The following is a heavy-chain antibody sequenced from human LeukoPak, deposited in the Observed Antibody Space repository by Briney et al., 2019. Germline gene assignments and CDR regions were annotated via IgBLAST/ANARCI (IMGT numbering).Heavy chain of an antibody. CDR1: GGTFSSYA. J-gene: IGHJ6*02. CDR3: ASWDYGDYVYYYYGMDV. V-gene: IGHV1-69*13. D-gene: IGHD4-17*01. CDR2: IIPIFGTA. Sequence: SVKVSCKASGGTFSSYAISWVRQAPGQGLEWMGGIIPIFGTANYAQKFQGRVTITADESTSTAYMELSSLRSEDTAVYYCASWDYGDYVYYYYGMDVWGQGTTVTVSS.